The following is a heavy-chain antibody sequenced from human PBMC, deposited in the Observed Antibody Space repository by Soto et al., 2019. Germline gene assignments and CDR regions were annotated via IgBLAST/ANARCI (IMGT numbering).Heavy chain of an antibody. Sequence: GGSLRLSCAASGFTFSSYWMSWVRQAPGKGLEWVSSISSSSSYIYYADSVKGRFTISRDNAKNSLYLQMNSLRAEDTAVYYCARAPNGDFDYWGQGTLVTVSS. CDR1: GFTFSSYW. CDR2: ISSSSSYI. D-gene: IGHD4-17*01. CDR3: ARAPNGDFDY. V-gene: IGHV3-21*01. J-gene: IGHJ4*02.